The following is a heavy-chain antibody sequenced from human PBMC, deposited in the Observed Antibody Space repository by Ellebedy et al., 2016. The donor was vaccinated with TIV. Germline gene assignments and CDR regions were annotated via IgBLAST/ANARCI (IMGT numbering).Heavy chain of an antibody. V-gene: IGHV1-69*04. CDR2: IITLHGIA. Sequence: ASVKVSCKASGDTFSDYAFSWVRQAPGQGLEWIGKIITLHGIATYAQKFQGRATITGDTSTSTVYLELSSLRFDDTAVYYCARDEVHSDTRGASNWFDPWGQGTLVTVSS. J-gene: IGHJ5*02. CDR1: GDTFSDYA. CDR3: ARDEVHSDTRGASNWFDP. D-gene: IGHD1-26*01.